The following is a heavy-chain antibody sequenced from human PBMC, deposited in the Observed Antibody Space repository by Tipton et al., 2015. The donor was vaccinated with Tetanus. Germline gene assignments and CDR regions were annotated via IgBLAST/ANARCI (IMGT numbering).Heavy chain of an antibody. V-gene: IGHV3-9*01. CDR2: ISWNSGSI. D-gene: IGHD5-18*01. J-gene: IGHJ4*02. CDR3: ARDYSYGGFDY. CDR1: GFTFDDYA. Sequence: RSLRLSCAASGFTFDDYAMHWVRQAPGKGLEWVSGISWNSGSIGYADSVKGRFTISRDNAKNSLYLQMNSLRAEDTAVYYCARDYSYGGFDYWGQGTLVTVSS.